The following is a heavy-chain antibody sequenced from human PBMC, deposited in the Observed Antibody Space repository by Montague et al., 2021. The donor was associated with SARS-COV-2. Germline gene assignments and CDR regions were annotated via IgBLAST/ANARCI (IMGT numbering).Heavy chain of an antibody. CDR2: IYYSGSS. CDR3: ARDLWVWLSVEEGLDA. CDR1: GGSISSSSYY. Sequence: SETLSLTCTVSGGSISSSSYYWGRIRQPPGKGLDWIGSIYYSGSSYHNPSLKSPVTISVDTSQNQFSLKLSSVAAADTAVYYCARDLWVWLSVEEGLDAWGQGTLVTVSS. D-gene: IGHD5-12*01. J-gene: IGHJ5*02. V-gene: IGHV4-39*07.